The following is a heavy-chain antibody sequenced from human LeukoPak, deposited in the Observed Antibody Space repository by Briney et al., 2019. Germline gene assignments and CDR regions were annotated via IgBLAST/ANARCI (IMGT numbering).Heavy chain of an antibody. Sequence: GGSLRLSCVGSGFTFSSYHMNWVRQAPGKGLEWVSYISSSSSTIYYADSVKGRFTISRDNAKNSLYLQTNSLRAEDTAVYYCAKLPTVVPAAMDFYFDYWGQGTLVTVSS. V-gene: IGHV3-48*01. CDR2: ISSSSSTI. CDR3: AKLPTVVPAAMDFYFDY. D-gene: IGHD2-2*01. J-gene: IGHJ4*02. CDR1: GFTFSSYH.